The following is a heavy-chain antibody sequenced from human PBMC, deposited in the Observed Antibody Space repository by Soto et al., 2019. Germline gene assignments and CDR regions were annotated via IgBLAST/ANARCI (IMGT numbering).Heavy chain of an antibody. J-gene: IGHJ5*02. CDR3: VRDRALDSSGHWFDT. V-gene: IGHV4-31*03. CDR2: IYHIGSP. D-gene: IGHD6-19*01. Sequence: TLSLTCTVSGRSVSSGGYYWTWIRQHPGRGLEWIGYIYHIGSPYYNPSLESRVTISLDTSKNQFSLNLTSVTAADTAIYYCVRDRALDSSGHWFDTWGQGTLVTVSS. CDR1: GRSVSSGGYY.